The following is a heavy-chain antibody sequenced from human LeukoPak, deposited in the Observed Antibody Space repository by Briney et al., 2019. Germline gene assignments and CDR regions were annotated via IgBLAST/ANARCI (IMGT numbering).Heavy chain of an antibody. J-gene: IGHJ5*02. V-gene: IGHV1-2*02. CDR1: GYTFTDYY. D-gene: IGHD3-10*01. CDR2: INPKNGGT. Sequence: GASVKVSCKASGYTFTDYYMHWVRQAPGQGPEWMGWINPKNGGTGYAQKFQGRVTITRDTSITTVYMELSRLRSDDTAVYYCAREDGSGSYAFDPWGQGTLVTVSS. CDR3: AREDGSGSYAFDP.